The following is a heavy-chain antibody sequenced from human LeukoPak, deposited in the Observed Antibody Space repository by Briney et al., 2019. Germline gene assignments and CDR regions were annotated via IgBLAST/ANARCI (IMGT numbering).Heavy chain of an antibody. D-gene: IGHD3-22*01. CDR3: ARASYYYDSSGYSFDY. CDR2: MNPNSGNT. CDR1: GYTFTSYD. V-gene: IGHV1-8*01. Sequence: ASVRVSCKASGYTFTSYDINWVRQATGQGLEWMGWMNPNSGNTGYAQKFQGRVTMTRNTSISTAYMELSSLRSEDTAVYYCARASYYYDSSGYSFDYWGQGTLVTVSS. J-gene: IGHJ4*02.